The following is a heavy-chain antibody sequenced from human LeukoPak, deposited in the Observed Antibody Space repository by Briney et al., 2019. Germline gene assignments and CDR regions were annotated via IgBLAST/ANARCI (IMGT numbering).Heavy chain of an antibody. CDR3: AKANYYDSSGYYENLDY. J-gene: IGHJ4*01. V-gene: IGHV3-23*01. D-gene: IGHD3-22*01. CDR2: ISGSGGST. CDR1: GFTFSTNA. Sequence: GGSLRLSCAASGFTFSTNAMSWVRQAPGKGLEWVSAISGSGGSTYHADSVKGRFTISRDNSKNTLYLQMNSLRAEDTAVYYCAKANYYDSSGYYENLDYWGHGTLVTVSS.